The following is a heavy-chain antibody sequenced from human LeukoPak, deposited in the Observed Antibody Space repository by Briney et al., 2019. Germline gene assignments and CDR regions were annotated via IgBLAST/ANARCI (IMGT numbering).Heavy chain of an antibody. Sequence: GASVKVSCKVSGHSLTQLSMHWVRQGTGRGLEWMGGFDPVDGETIHAQKFQGRVTMTEDTSTDTAYMELSSLRSEDTAVYYCARGKDSYDFWSGENWFDPWGQGTLVTVSS. V-gene: IGHV1-24*01. CDR1: GHSLTQLS. CDR3: ARGKDSYDFWSGENWFDP. J-gene: IGHJ5*02. D-gene: IGHD3-3*01. CDR2: FDPVDGET.